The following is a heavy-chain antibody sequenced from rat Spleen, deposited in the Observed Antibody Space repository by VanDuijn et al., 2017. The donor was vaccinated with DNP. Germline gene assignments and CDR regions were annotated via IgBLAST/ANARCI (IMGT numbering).Heavy chain of an antibody. D-gene: IGHD1-11*01. CDR3: ARHPATAPYYFDY. V-gene: IGHV5-7*01. J-gene: IGHJ2*01. CDR1: GFTFSDYN. CDR2: ISYDGSST. Sequence: EVQLVESGGGLVQPGRSLKLSCAASGFTFSDYNMAWVRQAPKKGLEWVATISYDGSSTYYRDSVKGRFTISRDNAKSTLYLQMDSLRSEDTATYYCARHPATAPYYFDYWGQGVMVTVSS.